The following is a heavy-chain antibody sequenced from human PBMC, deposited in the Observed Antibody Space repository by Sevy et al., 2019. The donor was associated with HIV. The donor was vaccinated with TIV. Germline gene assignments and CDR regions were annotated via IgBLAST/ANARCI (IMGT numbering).Heavy chain of an antibody. CDR3: AVRGYCSGGSCLFKYGMDV. CDR1: GFTFSSYG. V-gene: IGHV3-30*02. D-gene: IGHD2-15*01. J-gene: IGHJ6*02. Sequence: GGSLRLSCAASGFTFSSYGMHWVRQAPGKGLEWVAFIRYDGSNKYYADSVKGRFTISRDNSKNTLYLQMNSLRAEDTAVYYYAVRGYCSGGSCLFKYGMDVWGQGTTVTVSS. CDR2: IRYDGSNK.